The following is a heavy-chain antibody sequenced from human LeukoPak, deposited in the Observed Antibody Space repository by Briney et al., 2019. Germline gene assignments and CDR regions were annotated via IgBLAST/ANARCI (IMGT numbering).Heavy chain of an antibody. J-gene: IGHJ4*02. Sequence: ASVKVSCKASGYTFTSHGISWVRQAPGQGLEWMGWITAYNDNTNYAQKLQGRVTMTTGTSTSTAYMELRSLRSDDTAVYYCARALLWFGEPSHIDYWGQGTLVTASS. CDR1: GYTFTSHG. CDR2: ITAYNDNT. V-gene: IGHV1-18*01. D-gene: IGHD3-10*01. CDR3: ARALLWFGEPSHIDY.